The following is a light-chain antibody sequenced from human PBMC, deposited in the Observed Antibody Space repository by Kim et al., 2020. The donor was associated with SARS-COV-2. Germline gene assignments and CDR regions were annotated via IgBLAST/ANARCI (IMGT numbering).Light chain of an antibody. V-gene: IGKV3-15*01. J-gene: IGKJ2*01. CDR2: GTS. CDR1: QSGGGS. CDR3: QQYNKWPDT. Sequence: SVSPGERAPLSCRASQSGGGSLAWYQQKPGQAPRLLIYGTSARASGIPARFSGSGSGTEYTLTISSLQSEDFAIYYCQQYNKWPDTFGQGTKLEI.